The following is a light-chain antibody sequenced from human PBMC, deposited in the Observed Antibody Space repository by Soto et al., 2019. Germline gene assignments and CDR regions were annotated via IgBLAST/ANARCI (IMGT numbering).Light chain of an antibody. V-gene: IGKV4-1*01. J-gene: IGKJ4*01. Sequence: DIVMTQSPDSLAVSLGERATINCKSSQSVLYSSNNKNYLAWYQQKPGQPPKLLIYWAPTRESGVPDRFSGSGSGTDLTLTISSLQAEDVAVYYCQQYYSTPRTFGGGTNVEIK. CDR3: QQYYSTPRT. CDR2: WAP. CDR1: QSVLYSSNNKNY.